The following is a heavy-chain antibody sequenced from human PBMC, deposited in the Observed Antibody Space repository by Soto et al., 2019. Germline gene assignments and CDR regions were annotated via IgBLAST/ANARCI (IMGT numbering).Heavy chain of an antibody. CDR3: ARRGGDLQVAGED. CDR2: ISYGGGT. CDR1: GGSISSRDYY. V-gene: IGHV4-39*01. J-gene: IGHJ4*02. D-gene: IGHD6-19*01. Sequence: SETLSLTCSVSGGSISSRDYYWGWIRQPPGQGLEWIGSISYGGGTYYNPSLKGRVTIFVDTSKNQFSLRLNSVTAADTAVYYCARRGGDLQVAGEDWGPGTLVTVSS.